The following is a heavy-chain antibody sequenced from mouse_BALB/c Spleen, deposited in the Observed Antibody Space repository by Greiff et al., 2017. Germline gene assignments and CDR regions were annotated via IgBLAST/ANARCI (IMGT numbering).Heavy chain of an antibody. CDR2: INPSNGRT. V-gene: IGHV1S81*02. D-gene: IGHD2-4*01. CDR3: ARRDDYDGFAY. CDR1: GYTFTSYW. Sequence: VQLQQSGAELVKPGASVKLSCKASGYTFTSYWMHWVKQRPGQGLEWIGEINPSNGRTNYNEKFKSKATLTVDKSSSTAYMQLSSLTSEDSAVYYCARRDDYDGFAYWGQGTLVTVSA. J-gene: IGHJ3*01.